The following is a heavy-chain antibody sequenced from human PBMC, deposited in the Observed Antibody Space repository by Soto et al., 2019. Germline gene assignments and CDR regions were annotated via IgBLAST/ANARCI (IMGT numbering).Heavy chain of an antibody. D-gene: IGHD3-3*01. CDR3: ARDFPLRFLDLWYYYMDV. CDR2: IKQDGSEK. V-gene: IGHV3-7*01. Sequence: GGSLRLSCAASGFTFSSYWMSWVRQAPGKGLEWVANIKQDGSEKYYVDSVKGRFTISRDNAKNSLYLQMNSLRAEDTDVYYCARDFPLRFLDLWYYYMDVWGKGTTVTVSS. CDR1: GFTFSSYW. J-gene: IGHJ6*03.